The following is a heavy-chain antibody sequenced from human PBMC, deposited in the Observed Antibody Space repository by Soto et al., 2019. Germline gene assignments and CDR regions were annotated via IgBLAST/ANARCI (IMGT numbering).Heavy chain of an antibody. V-gene: IGHV3-21*01. CDR3: ATSLAVQLGYYGMDV. CDR2: ISGGGRDI. J-gene: IGHJ6*02. D-gene: IGHD6-6*01. CDR1: GFTFSSYS. Sequence: PXVSLGLSCAASGFTFSSYSLNWVRQAPGKGLEWVSSISGGGRDIKYGDSVKGRFIISRDNAMDSLHLQMYSLRADDTAIYFCATSLAVQLGYYGMDVWGPGTTVTVSS.